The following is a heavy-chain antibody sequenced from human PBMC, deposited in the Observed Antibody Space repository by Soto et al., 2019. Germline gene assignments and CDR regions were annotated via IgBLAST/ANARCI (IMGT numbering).Heavy chain of an antibody. CDR2: IYWDDDK. J-gene: IGHJ4*02. CDR1: GFSLSTSGVT. Sequence: QITLKESGPTLVKPTQTLTLTCTFSGFSLSTSGVTVGWIRQPPGKALEWLALIYWDDDKRYSPSLKSRLTCTKDTSKNQVVLTMTNMYPVDTATYYCANSGSGTSYFDYWGQGTLVTVSS. D-gene: IGHD3-10*01. CDR3: ANSGSGTSYFDY. V-gene: IGHV2-5*02.